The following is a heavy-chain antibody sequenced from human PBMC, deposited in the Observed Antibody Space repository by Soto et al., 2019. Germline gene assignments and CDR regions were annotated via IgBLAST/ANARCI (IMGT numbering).Heavy chain of an antibody. CDR1: GGSFSGYY. Sequence: QVQLQQWGAGLLKPSETLSLTCAVYGGSFSGYYWSWIRQPPGKGLEWIGEINHSGSTNYNPSLKSRVTISVDTSKNQFSLKLSSVTAADTAVYYCARRGIASRREVDPWGQGTLVTVSS. CDR2: INHSGST. CDR3: ARRGIASRREVDP. J-gene: IGHJ5*02. D-gene: IGHD6-6*01. V-gene: IGHV4-34*01.